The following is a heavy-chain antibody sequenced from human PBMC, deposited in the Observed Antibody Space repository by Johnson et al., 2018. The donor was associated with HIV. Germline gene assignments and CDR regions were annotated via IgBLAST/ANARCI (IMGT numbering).Heavy chain of an antibody. Sequence: QVQLVESGGGVVQPGRSLRLSCAASGFTLSSYAMNWVRQAPGKGLEWVAVIWYDGSTKYYADSVKGRFTISRDTSKNTLFLQVNSLTGDDTAVYYCARGSTMRVSALDLWGQGTMVTVSS. CDR1: GFTLSSYA. CDR3: ARGSTMRVSALDL. CDR2: IWYDGSTK. D-gene: IGHD3-22*01. J-gene: IGHJ3*01. V-gene: IGHV3-30*04.